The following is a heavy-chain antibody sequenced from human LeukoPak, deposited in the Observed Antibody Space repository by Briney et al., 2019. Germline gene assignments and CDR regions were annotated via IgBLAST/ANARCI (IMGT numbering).Heavy chain of an antibody. CDR2: INWNGAST. V-gene: IGHV3-20*04. D-gene: IGHD6-19*01. CDR1: GFSFGTYG. J-gene: IGHJ4*02. Sequence: GGSLRLSCAASGFSFGTYGMSWVRQVPGKGLEWVAGINWNGASTVYADSVKGRFTISRDNAKNSLYLQMNSLRAEDTALYYCARGPSGLYYFEDWGQGTLVTVSS. CDR3: ARGPSGLYYFED.